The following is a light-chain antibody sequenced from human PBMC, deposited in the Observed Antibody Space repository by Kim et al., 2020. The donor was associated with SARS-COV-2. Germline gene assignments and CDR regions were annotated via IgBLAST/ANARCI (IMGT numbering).Light chain of an antibody. J-gene: IGKJ2*01. CDR1: PSIRSS. CDR2: DAF. CDR3: QQRSNWYT. Sequence: LSPAENAALPCRASPSIRSSLTWYPHQPGPAPRVLIYDAFHRATGIPATFRGSRSGTDFTLTISSLEPEDFAVYYCQQRSNWYTFGQGTKLEIK. V-gene: IGKV3-11*01.